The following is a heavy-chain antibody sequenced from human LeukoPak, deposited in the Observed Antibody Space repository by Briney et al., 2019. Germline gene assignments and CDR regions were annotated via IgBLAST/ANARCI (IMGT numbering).Heavy chain of an antibody. CDR3: ARGQGGSGYYY. D-gene: IGHD3-22*01. CDR1: GGSINSYY. CDR2: IYYSGST. Sequence: SEALSLTCTISGGSINSYYWSWIRQPPGKGLEWIGYIYYSGSTNYNPSLKSRVTISVDTSKNQFTLRLTSVTAADTAIYYCARGQGGSGYYYWGQGTLVTVSS. J-gene: IGHJ4*02. V-gene: IGHV4-59*01.